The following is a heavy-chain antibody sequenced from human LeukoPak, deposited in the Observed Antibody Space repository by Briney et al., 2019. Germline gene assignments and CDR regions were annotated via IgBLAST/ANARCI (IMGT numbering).Heavy chain of an antibody. CDR2: ISGSGGST. V-gene: IGHV3-23*01. J-gene: IGHJ4*02. D-gene: IGHD6-19*01. Sequence: GGSLRLSCAASGLTFSSYAMSWVRQAPGKGLEWVSAISGSGGSTYYADSVKGRFTISRDNYKNTLYLQMHSLRAEDTAVYYCAKDMSSGWTRTFDYWGQGTLVTASS. CDR3: AKDMSSGWTRTFDY. CDR1: GLTFSSYA.